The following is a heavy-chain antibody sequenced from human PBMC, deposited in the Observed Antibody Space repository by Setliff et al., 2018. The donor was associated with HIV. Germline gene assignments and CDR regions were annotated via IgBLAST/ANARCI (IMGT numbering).Heavy chain of an antibody. Sequence: GESPKISCEASGFIFKDYDMSWVRQAPGKGLEWVSGINWSGANTNYADSVKGRFTISRDNAKNSLYLQMDSLRAQDTAFYYCTKLVVGFSGASAYMDVWGKGTTVTVSS. D-gene: IGHD1-26*01. J-gene: IGHJ6*03. CDR2: INWSGANT. CDR1: GFIFKDYD. CDR3: TKLVVGFSGASAYMDV. V-gene: IGHV3-20*04.